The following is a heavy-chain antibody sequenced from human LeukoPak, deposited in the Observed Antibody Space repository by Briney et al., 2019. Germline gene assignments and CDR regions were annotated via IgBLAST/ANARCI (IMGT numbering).Heavy chain of an antibody. CDR2: IQYNATTK. Sequence: GGSLRLPCAASGFIFKNYGMHWVRQAPGKGLEWVAFIQYNATTKDYADSVKGRFTISRDNSKDTVYLQMNSLRAEDTSIYYCARDGGGRSRLLEWSRNNWFDSWGQGTLVTVSS. D-gene: IGHD3-3*01. V-gene: IGHV3-30*02. J-gene: IGHJ5*01. CDR3: ARDGGGRSRLLEWSRNNWFDS. CDR1: GFIFKNYG.